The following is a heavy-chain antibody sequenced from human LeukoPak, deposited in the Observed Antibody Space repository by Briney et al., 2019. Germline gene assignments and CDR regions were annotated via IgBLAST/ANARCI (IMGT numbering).Heavy chain of an antibody. D-gene: IGHD3-22*01. CDR1: GFTFSTSG. V-gene: IGHV3-48*01. CDR3: ATPLDYYDRSDSHQGGD. Sequence: GGSLRLSCAASGFTFSTSGMNWVRQAPGKGLEWVSYIGSTTSPIYYADSVKGRFTISRDNAKNSLYLQMNSLRAEDTAVYYCATPLDYYDRSDSHQGGDWGQGTLVTVSS. J-gene: IGHJ4*02. CDR2: IGSTTSPI.